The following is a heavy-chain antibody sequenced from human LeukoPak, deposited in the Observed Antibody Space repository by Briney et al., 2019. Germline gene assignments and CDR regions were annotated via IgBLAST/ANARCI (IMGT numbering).Heavy chain of an antibody. V-gene: IGHV4-4*07. CDR1: GGSTSSYH. D-gene: IGHD2-21*02. J-gene: IGHJ3*02. CDR2: MHTSGYT. CDR3: AGGAGWRGGDCSLVAFHI. Sequence: SETLSLTCAVSGGSTSSYHWSWIRQSAGKGLEFIGRMHTSGYTNYNPSLNSRLTISVDKSKNQFSLTLTSVPAAATPVYYCAGGAGWRGGDCSLVAFHIWVQGRMVSVSS.